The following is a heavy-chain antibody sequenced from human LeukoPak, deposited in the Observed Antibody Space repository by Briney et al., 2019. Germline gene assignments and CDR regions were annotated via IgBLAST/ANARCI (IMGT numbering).Heavy chain of an antibody. J-gene: IGHJ4*02. CDR2: IWFDGSNR. Sequence: PGGSLRLSCAASGFTFTPHAMHWVRQAPGMGLEWVAFIWFDGSNRYYADFVKGRFTIYKDNSENTLYLQMNSLRVEDTAVYYCARDLLEIGGGGIYWGQGTLVTVSS. D-gene: IGHD3-16*01. CDR1: GFTFTPHA. V-gene: IGHV3-33*01. CDR3: ARDLLEIGGGGIY.